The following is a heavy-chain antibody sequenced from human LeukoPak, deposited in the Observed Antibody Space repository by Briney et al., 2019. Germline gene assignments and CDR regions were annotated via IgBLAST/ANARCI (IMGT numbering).Heavy chain of an antibody. CDR2: ISYDGSNK. CDR3: ARFSSSGWYFDY. CDR1: GFTFSSYA. D-gene: IGHD6-19*01. Sequence: GRSLRLSCAASGFTFSSYAMHWARQAPGKGLEWVAVISYDGSNKYYADSVKGRFTISRDNSKNTLYLQMNSLRAEDTAVYYCARFSSSGWYFDYWGQGTLVTVSS. V-gene: IGHV3-30*04. J-gene: IGHJ4*02.